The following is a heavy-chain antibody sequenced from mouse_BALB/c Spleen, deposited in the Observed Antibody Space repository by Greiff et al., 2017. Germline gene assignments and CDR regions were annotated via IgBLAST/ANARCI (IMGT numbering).Heavy chain of an antibody. CDR2: IRNKANGYTT. CDR1: GFTFTDYY. V-gene: IGHV7-3*02. CDR3: ARDWGTGAMDY. Sequence: EVKLMESGGGLVQPGGSLRLSCATSGFTFTDYYMSWVRQPPGKALEWLGFIRNKANGYTTEYSASVKGRFTISRDNSQSILYLQMNTLRAEDSATYYCARDWGTGAMDYWGQGTSVTVSS. D-gene: IGHD3-3*01. J-gene: IGHJ4*01.